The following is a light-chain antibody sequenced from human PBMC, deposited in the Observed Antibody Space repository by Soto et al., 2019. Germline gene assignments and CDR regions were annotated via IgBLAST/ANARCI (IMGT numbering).Light chain of an antibody. CDR3: QQYGSSPPWT. V-gene: IGKV3-20*01. CDR2: GAS. Sequence: ENVLTQSPATLSVSPGGRATISCRASQSISDALAWYQQKPGQAPRLLIYGASSRATGIPDRFSGSGSGTDFTLTISRLEPEDFAVYYCQQYGSSPPWTFGQGTKVDIK. CDR1: QSISDA. J-gene: IGKJ1*01.